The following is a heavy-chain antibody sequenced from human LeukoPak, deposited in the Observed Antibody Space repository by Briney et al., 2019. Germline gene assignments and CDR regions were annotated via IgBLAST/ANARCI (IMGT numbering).Heavy chain of an antibody. CDR1: GFTFNNYA. V-gene: IGHV3-23*01. J-gene: IGHJ5*02. CDR2: ITGSGTYT. CDR3: ARAREERYFDWLGAKLYNWFDP. D-gene: IGHD3-9*01. Sequence: GGSLRLSCTASGFTFNNYAMTWVRQAPGKGLEWVSAITGSGTYTNYADSVKGRFTISRDNAKNSLYLQMNSLRAEDTAVYYCARAREERYFDWLGAKLYNWFDPWGQGTLVTVSS.